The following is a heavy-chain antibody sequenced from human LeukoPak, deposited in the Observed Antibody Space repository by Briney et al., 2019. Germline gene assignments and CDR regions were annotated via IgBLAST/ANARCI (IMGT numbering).Heavy chain of an antibody. V-gene: IGHV1-8*01. Sequence: ASVKVSCKASGYTFTSYDINWVRQATGQGLEWMGWMNPNSGNTGYAQKFQGRVTMTRNTSISTAYMELSRLRSDDTAVYYCARVSSSSHWFDPWGQGTLVTVSS. J-gene: IGHJ5*02. D-gene: IGHD6-6*01. CDR3: ARVSSSSHWFDP. CDR2: MNPNSGNT. CDR1: GYTFTSYD.